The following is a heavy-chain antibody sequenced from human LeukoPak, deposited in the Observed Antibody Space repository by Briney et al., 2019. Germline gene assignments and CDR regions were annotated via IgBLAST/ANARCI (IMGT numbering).Heavy chain of an antibody. V-gene: IGHV3-53*01. CDR1: GFTVNSNY. Sequence: GGSLRLSCAASGFTVNSNYMSWVRQAPGKGLEWVSVIYSGGTTYYADSVRGRFTISRDNSKNTLYLQMNSLRAEDTAVYYCARGSSSWYIAFDIWGQGTMVTVSS. J-gene: IGHJ3*02. CDR3: ARGSSSWYIAFDI. D-gene: IGHD6-13*01. CDR2: IYSGGTT.